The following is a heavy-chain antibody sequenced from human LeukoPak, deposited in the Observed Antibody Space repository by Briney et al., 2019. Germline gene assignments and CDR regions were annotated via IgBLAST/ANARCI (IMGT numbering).Heavy chain of an antibody. D-gene: IGHD2-15*01. V-gene: IGHV1-69*13. Sequence: VASVKVSCKASGGTFGSYAISWVRQAPGQGLEWMGGIIPIFGTANYAQKFQGRVTITADESTSTAYMELSSLRSEDTAVYYCASATLRCSGGSCYEMDVWGKGTTVTVSS. J-gene: IGHJ6*04. CDR1: GGTFGSYA. CDR3: ASATLRCSGGSCYEMDV. CDR2: IIPIFGTA.